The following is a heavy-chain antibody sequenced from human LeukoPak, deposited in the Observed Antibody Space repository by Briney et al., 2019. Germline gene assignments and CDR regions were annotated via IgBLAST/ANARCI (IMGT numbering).Heavy chain of an antibody. CDR3: ASNLEILTGYYRRQYYFDY. CDR2: IYYSGST. CDR1: GGSISSSCYY. Sequence: PSETLSLTCTVSGGSISSSCYYWGWIRQPPGKGLEWIGSIYYSGSTYYNPSLKSRVTISVDTSKNQFPLKLSSVTGADTAVYYCASNLEILTGYYRRQYYFDYWGQGTLVTVSS. D-gene: IGHD3-9*01. J-gene: IGHJ4*02. V-gene: IGHV4-39*06.